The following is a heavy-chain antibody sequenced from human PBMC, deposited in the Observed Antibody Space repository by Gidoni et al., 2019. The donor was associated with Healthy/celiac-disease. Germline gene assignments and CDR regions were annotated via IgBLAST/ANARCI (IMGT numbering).Heavy chain of an antibody. J-gene: IGHJ4*02. CDR3: ARDAELNYYDSSGYSVDY. D-gene: IGHD3-22*01. V-gene: IGHV1-2*02. Sequence: QVQLVQSGAEVTKPGASVTVSCKASGYTFTGYYMHWVRQAPGQGLEWMGWINPNSGGTNYAQKFQGRVTMTRDTSISTAYMELSRLRSDDTAVYYCARDAELNYYDSSGYSVDYWGQGTLVTVSS. CDR2: INPNSGGT. CDR1: GYTFTGYY.